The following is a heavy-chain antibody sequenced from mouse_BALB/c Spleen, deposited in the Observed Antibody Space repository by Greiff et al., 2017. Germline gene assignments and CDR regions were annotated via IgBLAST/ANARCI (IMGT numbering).Heavy chain of an antibody. CDR2: ISCYNGAT. V-gene: IGHV1S34*01. J-gene: IGHJ4*01. CDR1: GYSFTGYY. D-gene: IGHD1-1*01. CDR3: AREFPDYYGSSYYAMDY. Sequence: LVKPGASVKISCKASGYSFTGYYMHWVKQSHGKSLEWIGYISCYNGATSYNQKFKGKATFTVDTSSSTAYMQFNSLTSEDSAVYYCAREFPDYYGSSYYAMDYWGQGTSVTVSS.